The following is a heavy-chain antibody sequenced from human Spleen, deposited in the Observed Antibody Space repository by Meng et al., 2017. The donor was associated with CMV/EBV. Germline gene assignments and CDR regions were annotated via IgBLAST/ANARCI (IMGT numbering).Heavy chain of an antibody. CDR1: SISRGDYY. Sequence: SISRGDYYWSWIRQPPEKGLEWIGYVYYSGRTYYNPSLKSRVTISVDTSKNQFSLNLYSVTAADTAVYYCARGDTYYYGSGSYPFDIWGQGTLVTVSS. D-gene: IGHD3-10*01. CDR3: ARGDTYYYGSGSYPFDI. J-gene: IGHJ4*02. CDR2: VYYSGRT. V-gene: IGHV4-30-4*08.